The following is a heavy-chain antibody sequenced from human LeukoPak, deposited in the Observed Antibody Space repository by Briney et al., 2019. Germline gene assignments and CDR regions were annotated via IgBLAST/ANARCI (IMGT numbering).Heavy chain of an antibody. D-gene: IGHD3-10*01. Sequence: SETLSLTCTVSGGSISSYYWSWIRQPPGKGLEWIGYIYYSGSTNYNPSLKSRVTISVDTSKNQFSLKLSSVTAADTAVYYCAREGGTYGSGSYYFDYWGQGTLATVSS. CDR2: IYYSGST. CDR3: AREGGTYGSGSYYFDY. CDR1: GGSISSYY. J-gene: IGHJ4*02. V-gene: IGHV4-59*12.